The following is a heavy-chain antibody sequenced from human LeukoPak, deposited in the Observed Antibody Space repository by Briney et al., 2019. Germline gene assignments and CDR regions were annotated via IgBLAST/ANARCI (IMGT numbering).Heavy chain of an antibody. Sequence: GRSLRLSCAASGFTFSSYAMHWVRQAPGKGLECVAVTSSDGNIKYYADSVKGRFTISRDNSKNTLYLQMNSLRGEDTGVYYCARDPVPATARHFDYWGQGTLVTVSS. D-gene: IGHD1-1*01. V-gene: IGHV3-30-3*01. CDR2: TSSDGNIK. CDR1: GFTFSSYA. J-gene: IGHJ4*02. CDR3: ARDPVPATARHFDY.